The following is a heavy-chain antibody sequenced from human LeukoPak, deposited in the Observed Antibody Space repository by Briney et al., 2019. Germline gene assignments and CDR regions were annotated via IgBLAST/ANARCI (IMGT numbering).Heavy chain of an antibody. D-gene: IGHD1-26*01. CDR1: GFTFSSYA. J-gene: IGHJ2*01. CDR2: ISGSVGST. Sequence: PGGSLRLSCAASGFTFSSYAMSWVRQAPGKGREWVSAISGSVGSTYYADSVKGRFTISRDNSKNPLSLQMNSLRAEDTAVYYCAKKALELRDFDLWGRGTLVTVSS. V-gene: IGHV3-23*01. CDR3: AKKALELRDFDL.